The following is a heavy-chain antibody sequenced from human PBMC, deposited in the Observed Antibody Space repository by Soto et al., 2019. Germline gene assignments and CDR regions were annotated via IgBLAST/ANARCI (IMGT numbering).Heavy chain of an antibody. Sequence: PGGSLRLSCAASGFTFSSYAMHWVRQAPGKGLEWVAVIPYDGSNKYYADSVKGRFTISRDNSKNTLYLQMNSLRAEDTAVYYCARDPRHGYSSSSTYYYYGMDVWGQGTTVTVPS. CDR3: ARDPRHGYSSSSTYYYYGMDV. J-gene: IGHJ6*02. CDR2: IPYDGSNK. D-gene: IGHD6-6*01. V-gene: IGHV3-30-3*01. CDR1: GFTFSSYA.